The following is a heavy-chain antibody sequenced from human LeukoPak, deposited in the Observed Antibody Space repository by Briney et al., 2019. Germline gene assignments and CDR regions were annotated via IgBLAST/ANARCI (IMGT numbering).Heavy chain of an antibody. Sequence: SETLSLTCIVSGCSISSYYWNWIRQPPGKGLEWIGYIYYSGSTSYNTSLKSRATISVDTSKNQFSLKLSSVTAADTAVYYCARVDSGSYFRIGSWGQGTLVTVSS. J-gene: IGHJ4*02. D-gene: IGHD1-26*01. CDR2: IYYSGST. V-gene: IGHV4-59*12. CDR3: ARVDSGSYFRIGS. CDR1: GCSISSYY.